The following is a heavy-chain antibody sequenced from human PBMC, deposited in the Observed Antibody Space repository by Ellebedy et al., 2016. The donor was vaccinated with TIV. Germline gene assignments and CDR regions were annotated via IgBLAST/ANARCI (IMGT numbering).Heavy chain of an antibody. V-gene: IGHV1-8*01. CDR2: MNPKSGNT. J-gene: IGHJ4*02. Sequence: ASVKVSCKASGYSFSTYDIHWVRQATGRGLEWMGWMNPKSGNTGYAQKFQGRVSMTRNTSINTAYMDLSSLRFEDTAVYYCARGRGFLQALEYWGQGSLVTVPS. CDR3: ARGRGFLQALEY. CDR1: GYSFSTYD. D-gene: IGHD2/OR15-2a*01.